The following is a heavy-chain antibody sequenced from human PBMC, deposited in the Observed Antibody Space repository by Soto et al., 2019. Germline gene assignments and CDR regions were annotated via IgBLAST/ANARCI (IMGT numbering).Heavy chain of an antibody. V-gene: IGHV3-23*01. CDR1: GFTFISYV. J-gene: IGHJ5*02. CDR3: AKDLLAVAPLGFDP. D-gene: IGHD3-3*02. CDR2: LSGSGGSA. Sequence: PGGALRLSCAASGFTFISYVMSWVLQAPGKGLEWVSVLSGSGGSAYYADSVKGRFTISRDNSKDTLFLQMNSLRAEDTAVYYCAKDLLAVAPLGFDPWGQGTLVTVPS.